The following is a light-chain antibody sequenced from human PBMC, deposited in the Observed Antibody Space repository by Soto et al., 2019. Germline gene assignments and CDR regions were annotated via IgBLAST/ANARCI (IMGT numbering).Light chain of an antibody. V-gene: IGKV2-30*01. CDR2: KVS. J-gene: IGKJ1*01. CDR3: MQGTHWLWT. Sequence: DVVMTQSPLSLPVTLGQPASISCRSSQSLVYSDGNTYLHWFQQTPGKSPRRLIYKVSNRDSGVPDRFSGSGSGTDFTLKISRVEAEDVGVYYCMQGTHWLWTFGQGTKVEIK. CDR1: QSLVYSDGNTY.